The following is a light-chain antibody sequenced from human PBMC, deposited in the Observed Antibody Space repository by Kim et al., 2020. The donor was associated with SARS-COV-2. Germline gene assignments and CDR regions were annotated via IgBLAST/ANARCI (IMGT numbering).Light chain of an antibody. J-gene: IGLJ1*01. CDR1: SSDVGSYDR. Sequence: GQSVTISCTGISSDVGSYDRVSWYQQPPGTAPKLMVYEDSYRPSGVADRFSGSKSGNTASLTISGLQAEDEADYYCSSYTSSSLYVFGTGTKVTVL. CDR2: EDS. V-gene: IGLV2-18*02. CDR3: SSYTSSSLYV.